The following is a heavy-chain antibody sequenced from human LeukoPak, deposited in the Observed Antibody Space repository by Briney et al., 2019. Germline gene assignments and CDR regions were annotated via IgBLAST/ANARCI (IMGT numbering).Heavy chain of an antibody. CDR3: AKRDSSSSSYSSSWYSLDY. CDR1: GFTFSSYA. D-gene: IGHD6-13*01. V-gene: IGHV3-23*01. J-gene: IGHJ4*02. CDR2: ISGSGGST. Sequence: GGSLRLSCAASGFTFSSYAMSWVRQAPGKGLEWVSAISGSGGSTYYADSVKGRFTISRDNSKNTLYLQMNSLRAEDTAVYYCAKRDSSSSSYSSSWYSLDYWGQGTLVIVSS.